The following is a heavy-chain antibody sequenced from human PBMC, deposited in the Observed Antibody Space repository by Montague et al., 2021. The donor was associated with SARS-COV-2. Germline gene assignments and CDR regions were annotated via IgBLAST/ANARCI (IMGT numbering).Heavy chain of an antibody. CDR1: GGSLSGYY. CDR2: INHSANT. V-gene: IGHV4-34*01. CDR3: ASGIYPSGSYYNRYYYGLNI. J-gene: IGHJ6*02. D-gene: IGHD3-10*01. Sequence: SETLFLTCAVYGGSLSGYYWSWIRQPPEKGLEWIGEINHSANTKYNPSLKSPVTISIDTSKNQFSLKMTSVTAADTATYYCASGIYPSGSYYNRYYYGLNIWGPGTTVIVSS.